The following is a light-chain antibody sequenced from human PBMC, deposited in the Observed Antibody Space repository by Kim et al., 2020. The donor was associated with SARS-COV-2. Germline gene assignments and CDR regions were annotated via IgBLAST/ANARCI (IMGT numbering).Light chain of an antibody. V-gene: IGKV3-20*01. J-gene: IGKJ1*01. Sequence: EIVLTQSPGTLSLSPGERATLSCRARQTINNGFLAWYQQRPGQAPRLLIYGASGRATGIPDRFSGSGSGTDFALTIGRLEPEDFAVYYCQQYADSPSTFGQGTKVDIK. CDR1: QTINNGF. CDR3: QQYADSPST. CDR2: GAS.